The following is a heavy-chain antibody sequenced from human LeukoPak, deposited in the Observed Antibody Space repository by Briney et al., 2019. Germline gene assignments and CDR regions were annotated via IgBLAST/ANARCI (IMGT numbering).Heavy chain of an antibody. J-gene: IGHJ4*02. CDR1: GGTFSSYA. D-gene: IGHD4-17*01. CDR3: AGDLRSGGNY. Sequence: GASVKVSCKASGGTFSSYAISWVRQATGQGLEWMGWINPNSGNRGYAQKFQGRVTITRDTSISTAYMELSSLRSEDTAVYYCAGDLRSGGNYWGQGTLVTVSS. V-gene: IGHV1-8*03. CDR2: INPNSGNR.